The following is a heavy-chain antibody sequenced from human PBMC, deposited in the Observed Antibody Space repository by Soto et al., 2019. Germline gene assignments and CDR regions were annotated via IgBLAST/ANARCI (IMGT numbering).Heavy chain of an antibody. D-gene: IGHD3-3*01. CDR1: GGSISSSNW. CDR3: PRVITIFGVVTQPYYYYGMDV. J-gene: IGHJ6*02. Sequence: SETLSLTCAVSGGSISSSNWWSWVRQPPGKGLEWIGEIYHSGSTNYNPSLKSRVTISVDKSKNQFSLKLSSVTAADTAVYYCPRVITIFGVVTQPYYYYGMDVWGQGTTVTLSS. CDR2: IYHSGST. V-gene: IGHV4-4*02.